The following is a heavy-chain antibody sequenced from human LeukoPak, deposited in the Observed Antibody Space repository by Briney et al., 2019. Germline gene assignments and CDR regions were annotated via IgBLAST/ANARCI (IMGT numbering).Heavy chain of an antibody. V-gene: IGHV3-53*01. CDR3: ARYSSSWYYFDY. J-gene: IGHJ4*02. CDR2: IYSGGST. CDR1: GFTVSSNY. D-gene: IGHD6-13*01. Sequence: GGSLRLSCAASGFTVSSNYMSWVRQAPGKGLEWVSVIYSGGSTYYADSVKGRFTISRDNSKNTLYLQMNSLRAEDTAMYYCARYSSSWYYFDYWGQGTLVTVSS.